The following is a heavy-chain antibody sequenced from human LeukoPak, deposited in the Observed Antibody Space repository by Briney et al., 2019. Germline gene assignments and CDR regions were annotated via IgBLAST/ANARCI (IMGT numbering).Heavy chain of an antibody. CDR3: ASLGYCSSTSCPLADY. V-gene: IGHV1-24*01. CDR1: GYTLTELS. CDR2: FDPEDGDT. D-gene: IGHD2-2*01. Sequence: ASVKVSCKVSGYTLTELSVHWVRQAPGKGLEWMGGFDPEDGDTVYAQKFQGRVTMTTDTSTSTAYMELRSLRSDDTAVYYCASLGYCSSTSCPLADYWGQGTLVTVSS. J-gene: IGHJ4*02.